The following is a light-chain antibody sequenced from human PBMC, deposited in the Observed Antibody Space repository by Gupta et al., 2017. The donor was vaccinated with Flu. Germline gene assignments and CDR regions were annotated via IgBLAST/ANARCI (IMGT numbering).Light chain of an antibody. J-gene: IGKJ5*01. CDR3: MQGTHWPPVT. V-gene: IGKV2-30*01. CDR2: KVS. CDR1: QSLVYSDGNTY. Sequence: DVVITQSPLSLPVTLGQPASISCRSSQSLVYSDGNTYLNWFQQRPGQSPRRLIYKVSNRDSGVPDRFSGSGAGTDVKLKISRVEAEDVGVYYCMQGTHWPPVTFGQGTRLEIK.